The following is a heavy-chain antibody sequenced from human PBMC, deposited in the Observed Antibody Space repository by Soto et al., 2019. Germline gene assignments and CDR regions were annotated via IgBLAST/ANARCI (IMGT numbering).Heavy chain of an antibody. D-gene: IGHD3-3*01. CDR2: IYPSDSDT. CDR1: GYNFAGYW. CDR3: ARGGVSTRTFDY. Sequence: GESLKISCKGSGYNFAGYWIAWVRQMPGKGLELMGIIYPSDSDTRYRPSFQGQVTISADKSISSAYLQWSSLRASDTAMYYCARGGVSTRTFDYWGQGTPV. J-gene: IGHJ4*02. V-gene: IGHV5-51*01.